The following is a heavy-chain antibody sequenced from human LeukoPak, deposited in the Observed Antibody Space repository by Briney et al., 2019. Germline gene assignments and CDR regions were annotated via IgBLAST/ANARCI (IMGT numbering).Heavy chain of an antibody. CDR3: ARQGVVPNKAGWYFDL. V-gene: IGHV4-39*01. CDR2: FYHSGTI. J-gene: IGHJ2*01. D-gene: IGHD3-10*01. CDR1: GGSITSSNHF. Sequence: SETLSLTCIVSGGSITSSNHFWGWIRRSPGKGLEWIGGFYHSGTIFYSPSLGSRVAISIDTSKNQFSLRLLSVTAADTAVYYCARQGVVPNKAGWYFDLWGRGTLVTVSS.